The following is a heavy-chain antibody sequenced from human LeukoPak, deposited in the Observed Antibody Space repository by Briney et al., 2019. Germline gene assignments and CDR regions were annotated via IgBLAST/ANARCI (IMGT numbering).Heavy chain of an antibody. V-gene: IGHV3-23*01. CDR3: AKDDRELLWFGELLSQTYYYYYYMDV. CDR2: ISGSGGST. CDR1: GFTFSSYA. D-gene: IGHD3-10*01. Sequence: GGSLRLSCAASGFTFSSYAMSWVRQAPGKGLEWVSAISGSGGSTYYADSVKGRFTISRDNSKNTLYLQMNGLRAEDTAVYYCAKDDRELLWFGELLSQTYYYYYYMDVWGKGTTVTVSS. J-gene: IGHJ6*03.